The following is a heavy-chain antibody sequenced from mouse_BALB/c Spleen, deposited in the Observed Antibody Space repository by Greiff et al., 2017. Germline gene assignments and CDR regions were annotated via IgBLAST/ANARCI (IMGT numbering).Heavy chain of an antibody. J-gene: IGHJ3*01. D-gene: IGHD1-1*01. CDR2: IDPANGNT. CDR1: GFNIKDTY. Sequence: EVQLVESGAELVKPGASVKLSCTASGFNIKDTYMHWVKQRPEQGLEWIGRIDPANGNTKYDPKFQGKATITADTSSNTAYLQLSSLTSEDTAVYYFAIYYYGSSHAWFAYWGQGTLVTVSA. V-gene: IGHV14-3*02. CDR3: AIYYYGSSHAWFAY.